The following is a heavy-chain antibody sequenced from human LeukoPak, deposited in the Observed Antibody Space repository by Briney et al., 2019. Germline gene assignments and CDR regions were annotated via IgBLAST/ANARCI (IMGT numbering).Heavy chain of an antibody. V-gene: IGHV4-39*07. CDR2: IYYSGST. J-gene: IGHJ4*02. CDR3: AQILRYFDWLSPGY. Sequence: PSETLSLTCTVSGGSISSSSYYWGWIRQPPGKGLEWIGSIYYSGSTYYNPSLKSRVTISVDTSKNQFSLKLSSVTAADTAVYYCAQILRYFDWLSPGYWGQGTLVTVSS. D-gene: IGHD3-9*01. CDR1: GGSISSSSYY.